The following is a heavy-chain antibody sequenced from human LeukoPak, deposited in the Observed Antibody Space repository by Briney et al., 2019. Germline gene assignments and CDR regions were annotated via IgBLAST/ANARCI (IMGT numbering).Heavy chain of an antibody. CDR1: GGSISSISNY. J-gene: IGHJ3*02. Sequence: PSETLSLTCTVSGGSISSISNYWGWIRQPPGKGLEWIGNIYYSGSTYYDPSLKSRVTISVDTSKNQFSLNLISVTAADTAVYYCARRHSSSTNCYGDAFYIWGQGTMVTVSS. V-gene: IGHV4-39*01. CDR2: IYYSGST. CDR3: ARRHSSSTNCYGDAFYI. D-gene: IGHD2-2*01.